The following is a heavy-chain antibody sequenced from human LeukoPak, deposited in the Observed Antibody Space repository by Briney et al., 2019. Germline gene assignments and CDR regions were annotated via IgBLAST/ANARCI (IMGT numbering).Heavy chain of an antibody. V-gene: IGHV1-8*01. CDR2: MNPNSGNT. CDR1: GYTFTSYD. D-gene: IGHD2-15*01. CDR3: ARGRGTPLHGYWFDP. J-gene: IGHJ5*02. Sequence: ASVKVSCKASGYTFTSYDINWVRQAPGQGLEWMGWMNPNSGNTGYAQKFQGRVTMTRNTSISTAYMELSRLRSEDTAVYYCARGRGTPLHGYWFDPWGQGTLVTVSS.